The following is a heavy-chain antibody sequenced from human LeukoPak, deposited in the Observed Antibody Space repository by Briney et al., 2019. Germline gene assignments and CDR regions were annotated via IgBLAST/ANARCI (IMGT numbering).Heavy chain of an antibody. J-gene: IGHJ4*02. CDR1: GFTFDDYA. Sequence: GGSLRLSCATSGFTFDDYAMHWVRQAPGKGLEWVSGISWNSGTIDYADSVKGRFTISRDNAKNSLYLQMNSLRAEDTALYYCAKVQRTGTTPGEFDYWGQGTLVTVSS. D-gene: IGHD1-1*01. V-gene: IGHV3-9*01. CDR2: ISWNSGTI. CDR3: AKVQRTGTTPGEFDY.